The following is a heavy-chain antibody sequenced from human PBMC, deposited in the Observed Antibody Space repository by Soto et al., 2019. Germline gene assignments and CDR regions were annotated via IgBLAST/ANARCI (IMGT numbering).Heavy chain of an antibody. D-gene: IGHD2-21*01. V-gene: IGHV4-34*01. CDR3: ARDAFCGSGTCRVGHWFDP. J-gene: IGHJ5*02. Sequence: SETLSLTCAVSGGPFSGVYWSWIRQPPGKGLEWIGGVNHRGSANYNPSLESRVTMSVDTSKHQFSLKLTSVTAAYSAVYYCARDAFCGSGTCRVGHWFDPWGQGTLVTVS. CDR1: GGPFSGVY. CDR2: VNHRGSA.